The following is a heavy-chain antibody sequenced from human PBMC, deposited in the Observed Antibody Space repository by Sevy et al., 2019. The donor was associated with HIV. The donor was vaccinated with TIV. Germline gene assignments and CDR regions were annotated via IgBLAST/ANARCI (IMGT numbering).Heavy chain of an antibody. CDR2: IYYSGST. J-gene: IGHJ5*02. D-gene: IGHD2-15*01. V-gene: IGHV4-39*01. CDR3: ARGLGYCSGGSGYSSNNWFDP. Sequence: SETLSLTCTVSGGSISSSSYYWGWIRQPPGKGLEWIGSIYYSGSTYYNPSLKSRVTTSVDTSKNQFSLKLSSVTAADTAVYYCARGLGYCSGGSGYSSNNWFDPWGQGTLVTVSS. CDR1: GGSISSSSYY.